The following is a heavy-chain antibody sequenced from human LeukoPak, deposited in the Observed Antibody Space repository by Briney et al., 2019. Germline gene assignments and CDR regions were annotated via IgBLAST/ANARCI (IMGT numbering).Heavy chain of an antibody. D-gene: IGHD3-3*01. CDR2: VHLDGRT. V-gene: IGHV4-4*02. Sequence: SGTLSLTCGVSGGSVINTNWWTWVRQPPGKGLEWIGEVHLDGRTNYNPSLESRLTMSVDVSENQVSLRLTSVTAADTAVYYCAREGGFYRPLDYSGQGTLVTVSS. J-gene: IGHJ4*02. CDR1: GGSVINTNW. CDR3: AREGGFYRPLDY.